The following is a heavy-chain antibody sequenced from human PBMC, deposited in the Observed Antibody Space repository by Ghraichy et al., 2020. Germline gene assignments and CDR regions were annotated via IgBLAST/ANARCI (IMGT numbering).Heavy chain of an antibody. CDR1: GGSISSSNW. D-gene: IGHD4-17*01. CDR2: IYHSGST. J-gene: IGHJ4*02. V-gene: IGHV4-4*02. CDR3: ARDPLRDGDYAPSDY. Sequence: SETLSLTCAVSGGSISSSNWWSWVRQPPGKGLEWIGEIYHSGSTNYNPSLKSRVTISVDKSKNQFSLKLSSVTAADTAVYYCARDPLRDGDYAPSDYWGQGTLVTVSS.